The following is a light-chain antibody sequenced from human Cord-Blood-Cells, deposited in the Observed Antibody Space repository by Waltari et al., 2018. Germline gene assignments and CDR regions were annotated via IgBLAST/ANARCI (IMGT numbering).Light chain of an antibody. Sequence: DIQRTQSLSSLSASVGDRVTITCRASQSISSYLNCYQQKPGKDPKLLIYAASSLQSGVPSRFSGSGAGTDFTLTISSLQREDFATYFCQQSYSTPITFGQGTRREIK. J-gene: IGKJ5*01. CDR3: QQSYSTPIT. CDR2: AAS. V-gene: IGKV1-39*01. CDR1: QSISSY.